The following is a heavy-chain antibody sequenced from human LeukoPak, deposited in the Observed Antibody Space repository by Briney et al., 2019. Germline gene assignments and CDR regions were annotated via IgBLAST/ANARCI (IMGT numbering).Heavy chain of an antibody. D-gene: IGHD3-10*01. V-gene: IGHV1-69*13. CDR1: GGTFSSYA. CDR2: IIPIFGTA. J-gene: IGHJ5*02. CDR3: ARRRYGSGSYPPFDP. Sequence: SVKVSCKAPGGTFSSYAISWVRQAPGQGLEWMGGIIPIFGTANYAQKFQGRVTITADESTSTAYMELSSLRSEDTAVYYCARRRYGSGSYPPFDPWGQGTLVTVSS.